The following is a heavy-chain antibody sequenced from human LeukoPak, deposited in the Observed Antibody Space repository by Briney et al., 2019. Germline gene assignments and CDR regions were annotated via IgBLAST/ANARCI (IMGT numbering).Heavy chain of an antibody. Sequence: GGSLRLSCAASGFTLNSYAMTWVRQPPGKGLEWVSGISGSGSSTYYTDSVKGRFTISRDNSKNTLYLQMNSLRAEDTAVYYCARWRAGIAVAVDYWGQGTLVTVSS. V-gene: IGHV3-23*01. D-gene: IGHD6-19*01. CDR1: GFTLNSYA. J-gene: IGHJ4*02. CDR3: ARWRAGIAVAVDY. CDR2: ISGSGSST.